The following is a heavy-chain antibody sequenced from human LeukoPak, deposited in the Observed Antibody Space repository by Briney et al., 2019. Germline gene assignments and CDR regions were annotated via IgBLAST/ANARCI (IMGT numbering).Heavy chain of an antibody. D-gene: IGHD1-1*01. CDR3: ARVTVRNDALFFDY. V-gene: IGHV4-38-2*01. CDR1: GESFSGYY. Sequence: PSETLSLTCDVYGESFSGYYWGWLRQPPGKGLEGIGSIYHSGSTYYNPSLKSRVTISVDTSKNQFSLKLSSVTAADTAVYYCARVTVRNDALFFDYWGQGTLVTVSS. J-gene: IGHJ4*02. CDR2: IYHSGST.